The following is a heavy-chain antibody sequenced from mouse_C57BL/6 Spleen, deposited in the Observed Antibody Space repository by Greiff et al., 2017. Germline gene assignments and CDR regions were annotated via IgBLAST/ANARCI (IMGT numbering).Heavy chain of an antibody. Sequence: EVQLQQSGPELVKPGASVKISCKASGYSFTDYNMTWVKQSHGKSLEWIGVINPNCGTTSYNKKFKGKATVTVDQSSSTAYMQLNSLTSEDSAVYYCGRNYGSSYVDWYFEVWGTGTTVTVSS. D-gene: IGHD1-1*01. CDR3: GRNYGSSYVDWYFEV. J-gene: IGHJ1*03. V-gene: IGHV1-39*01. CDR1: GYSFTDYN. CDR2: INPNCGTT.